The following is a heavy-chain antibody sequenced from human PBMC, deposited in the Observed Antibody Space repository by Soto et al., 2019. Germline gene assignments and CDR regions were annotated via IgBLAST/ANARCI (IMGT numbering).Heavy chain of an antibody. D-gene: IGHD2-15*01. CDR1: GGSISSSSYY. V-gene: IGHV4-39*01. CDR3: ARLVACSGGSCRFDP. CDR2: INYSGTT. J-gene: IGHJ5*02. Sequence: QLQLQESGPGLVTPSETLSLTYTVSGGSISSSSYYWAWIRQPPGKGLEWIGSINYSGTTYYIASLKSRVTISIDTSKNQFSLRLNSVTAADTAVYYCARLVACSGGSCRFDPWGQGTLVTVSS.